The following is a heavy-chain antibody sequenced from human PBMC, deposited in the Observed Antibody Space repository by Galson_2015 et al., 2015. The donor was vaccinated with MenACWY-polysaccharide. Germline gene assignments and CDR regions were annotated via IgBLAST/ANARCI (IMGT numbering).Heavy chain of an antibody. CDR3: AKDKYGDPFYFDY. J-gene: IGHJ4*02. CDR2: ISGSGGST. CDR1: GFTFSSYA. D-gene: IGHD4-17*01. V-gene: IGHV3-23*01. Sequence: SLRLSCAASGFTFSSYAMSWVRQAPGKGLEWVSAISGSGGSTYYADSVKGRFTISRDNSKNTLYLQMNSLRAEDTAVYYCAKDKYGDPFYFDYWGQGTLVTVSS.